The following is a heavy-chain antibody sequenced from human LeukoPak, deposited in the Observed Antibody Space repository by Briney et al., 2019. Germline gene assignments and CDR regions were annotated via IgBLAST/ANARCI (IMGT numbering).Heavy chain of an antibody. CDR2: INHSGST. CDR3: ARVMIVVVTDAFDI. D-gene: IGHD3-22*01. Sequence: MTSETLSLTCAVYGGSFSGYYWSWIRQPPGKGLEWIGEINHSGSTNYNPSLKSRVTISVDTSKNQFSLKLSSVTAADTAVYYCARVMIVVVTDAFDIWGKGTTVTVSS. J-gene: IGHJ3*02. V-gene: IGHV4-34*01. CDR1: GGSFSGYY.